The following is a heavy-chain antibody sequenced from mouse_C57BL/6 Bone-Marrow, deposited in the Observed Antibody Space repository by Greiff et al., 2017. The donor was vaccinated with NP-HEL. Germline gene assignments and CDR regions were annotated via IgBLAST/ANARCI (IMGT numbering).Heavy chain of an antibody. CDR1: GYTFTSYW. CDR3: ARGDSSGLDY. D-gene: IGHD3-2*02. CDR2: IDPSDSET. Sequence: QVQLQQPGAELVRPGSSVKLSCKASGYTFTSYWMPWVKQRPKQGLEWIGNIDPSDSETHYNQKFKDKATLTVDKSSSTAYMQLSSLTSEASAVYYRARGDSSGLDYWGQGTTLTVSS. J-gene: IGHJ2*01. V-gene: IGHV1-52*01.